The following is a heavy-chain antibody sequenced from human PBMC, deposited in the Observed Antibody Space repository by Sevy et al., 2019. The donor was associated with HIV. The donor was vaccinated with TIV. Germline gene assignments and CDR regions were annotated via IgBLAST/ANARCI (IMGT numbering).Heavy chain of an antibody. CDR2: INSRSTYI. D-gene: IGHD2-21*02. CDR1: GFTFSSFS. V-gene: IGHV3-21*01. J-gene: IGHJ4*02. Sequence: GESLKISCTASGFTFSSFSMSWVRQAPGKGLEWVASINSRSTYIYHADPVKGRFTISRDNAKNSLYLQMNSLRAEDMAVYYCARDPSPGITAIQDYWGPGTLVTVSS. CDR3: ARDPSPGITAIQDY.